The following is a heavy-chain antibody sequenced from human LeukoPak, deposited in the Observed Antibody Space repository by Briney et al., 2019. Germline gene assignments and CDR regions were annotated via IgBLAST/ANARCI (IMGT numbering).Heavy chain of an antibody. CDR1: GFTFSSCA. V-gene: IGHV3-23*01. CDR3: AKVRDGYNQIRNAFDI. Sequence: GGSLRLSCAASGFTFSSCAMSWVRQAPGKGLEWISAISGSGGSTYYADSVKGRFTISRDNSKNTLYLQMNSLRAEDTAVYYCAKVRDGYNQIRNAFDIWGQGTMVTVSS. D-gene: IGHD5-24*01. CDR2: ISGSGGST. J-gene: IGHJ3*02.